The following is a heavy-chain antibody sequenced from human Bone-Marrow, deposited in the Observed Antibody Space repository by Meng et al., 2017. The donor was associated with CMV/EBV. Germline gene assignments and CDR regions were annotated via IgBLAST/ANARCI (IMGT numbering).Heavy chain of an antibody. CDR1: GFSLSTSGMC. V-gene: IGHV2-70*20. D-gene: IGHD6-6*01. Sequence: SGPTLVKPTQTLTLTCTFSGFSLSTSGMCVSWVRQPPGKALEWLALIDWDDDKYYTTSLKTRLTISTDTSKNQVVLTMTNMDPVDTVTYYCARTSPLYSNSSYFDYWGQGTLVTVSS. CDR2: IDWDDDK. J-gene: IGHJ4*02. CDR3: ARTSPLYSNSSYFDY.